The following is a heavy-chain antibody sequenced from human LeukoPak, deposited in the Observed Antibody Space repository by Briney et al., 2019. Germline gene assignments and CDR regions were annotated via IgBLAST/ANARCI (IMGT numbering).Heavy chain of an antibody. V-gene: IGHV3-30*04. CDR1: GFTFSSYA. CDR3: ARVSNYDSSGYYPHHADAFDI. D-gene: IGHD3-22*01. Sequence: GGSLRLSCAASGFTFSSYAMHWVRQAPGKGLEWVAVISYDGSNKYYADSVKGRFTISRDNSKNTLYLQMYSLRAEDTAVYYCARVSNYDSSGYYPHHADAFDIWGQGTMVTVSS. J-gene: IGHJ3*02. CDR2: ISYDGSNK.